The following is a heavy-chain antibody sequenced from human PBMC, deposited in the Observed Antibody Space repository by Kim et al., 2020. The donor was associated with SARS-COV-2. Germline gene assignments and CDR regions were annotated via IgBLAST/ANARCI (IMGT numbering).Heavy chain of an antibody. Sequence: SETLSLTCNVSGDSIGLISYYWGWIRQAPGKGLEWIGNIYYNGKTYYNPSPKSRVTISIDTSKNQFSLRLRSVTAADTAVYYGAGRGYLEWLPFDIWG. CDR2: IYYNGKT. CDR1: GDSIGLISYY. J-gene: IGHJ3*02. CDR3: AGRGYLEWLPFDI. V-gene: IGHV4-39*01. D-gene: IGHD3-3*01.